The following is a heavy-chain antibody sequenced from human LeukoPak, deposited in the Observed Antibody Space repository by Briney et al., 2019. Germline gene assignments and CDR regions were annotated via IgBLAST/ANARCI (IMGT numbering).Heavy chain of an antibody. D-gene: IGHD3-3*02. CDR1: GGSVSSGTYY. CDR3: ARGRISAQFFDS. CDR2: IYYSGST. J-gene: IGHJ4*02. V-gene: IGHV4-61*01. Sequence: SETLSLTCSVSGGSVSSGTYYWTWIRQPPGKGLEWIGYIYYSGSTNYNPSLRGRVTISVDTSNNQFSLKLSSVTAADTAVYYCARGRISAQFFDSWGQGTLVTVSS.